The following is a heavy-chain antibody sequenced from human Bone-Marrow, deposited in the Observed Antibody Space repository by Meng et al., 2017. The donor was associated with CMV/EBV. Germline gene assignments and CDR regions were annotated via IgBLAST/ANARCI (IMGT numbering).Heavy chain of an antibody. CDR3: ATAGLIVPALGF. CDR2: INAGNGNT. Sequence: QVQLVQSGAEMKKPGASVQVSCKASGYTFTSYAMHWVRQAPGQRLEWMGWINAGNGNTKYSQKFQGRVTITRDTSASTAYMELSSLRSEDTAVYYWATAGLIVPALGFWGQGTLVTVSS. V-gene: IGHV1-3*01. D-gene: IGHD2-2*01. J-gene: IGHJ4*02. CDR1: GYTFTSYA.